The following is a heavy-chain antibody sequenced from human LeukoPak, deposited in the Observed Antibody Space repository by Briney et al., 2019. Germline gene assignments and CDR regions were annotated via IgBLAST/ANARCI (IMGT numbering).Heavy chain of an antibody. CDR3: TRGKVETANWFDL. CDR1: GYTFTNYW. D-gene: IGHD2-21*02. V-gene: IGHV5-51*01. Sequence: GESLKISCKGSGYTFTNYWIGWVRQMPGKGLEWMGIIYPGDSDTRYSPSFQGQVTISADKSITTAYLRWSSLKASDTAMYYCTRGKVETANWFDLWGQGTLVTVSS. J-gene: IGHJ5*02. CDR2: IYPGDSDT.